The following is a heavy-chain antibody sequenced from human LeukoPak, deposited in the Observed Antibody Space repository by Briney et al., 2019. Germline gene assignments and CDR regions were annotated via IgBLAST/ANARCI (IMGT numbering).Heavy chain of an antibody. V-gene: IGHV3-11*04. D-gene: IGHD2-2*01. CDR2: ISSSGSTI. CDR1: GFTFSDYY. CDR3: ARAPTVLVGYCSSSSCQADY. J-gene: IGHJ4*02. Sequence: PGGSLRLSCAASGFTFSDYYMSWIRQAPGKGLEWVSYISSSGSTIYYADSVKGRFTISRDNAENSLYLQMNSLRVEDTAVCYCARAPTVLVGYCSSSSCQADYWGQGTLVTVSS.